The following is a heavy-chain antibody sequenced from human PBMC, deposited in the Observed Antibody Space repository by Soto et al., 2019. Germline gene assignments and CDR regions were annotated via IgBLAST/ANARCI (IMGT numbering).Heavy chain of an antibody. Sequence: QVQLVQSGAEVKKPGSSVKVSCKASGGTFSSYAISWVRQAPGQGLEWMGEIIPIFGTANYAQKFQGRVTITADKSTSTAYMELSSLRSEDTAVYYCARGSRFLEWLTPFSYYYYGMDVWGQGTTVTVSS. CDR3: ARGSRFLEWLTPFSYYYYGMDV. CDR1: GGTFSSYA. D-gene: IGHD3-3*01. V-gene: IGHV1-69*06. CDR2: IIPIFGTA. J-gene: IGHJ6*02.